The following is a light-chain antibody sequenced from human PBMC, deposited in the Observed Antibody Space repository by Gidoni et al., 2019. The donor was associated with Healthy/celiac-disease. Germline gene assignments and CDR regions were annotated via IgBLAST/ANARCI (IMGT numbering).Light chain of an antibody. V-gene: IGKV1-5*01. CDR3: QQYNSNPIT. CDR1: QSISSW. Sequence: DIQITQSPSTLSASVGDRVTITCRTSQSISSWLAWYQQKPGKAPKLLIYDASSLESGVPSRFSGSGSGTEFTLTISSLQPDDFATYYCQQYNSNPITFGQGTRLEIK. CDR2: DAS. J-gene: IGKJ5*01.